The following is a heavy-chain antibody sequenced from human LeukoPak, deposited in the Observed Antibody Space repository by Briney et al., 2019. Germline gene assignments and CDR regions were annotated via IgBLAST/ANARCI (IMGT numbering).Heavy chain of an antibody. J-gene: IGHJ6*04. CDR2: TSSSDPGT. V-gene: IGHV3-23*01. CDR1: GFPLSSYA. D-gene: IGHD3-10*02. CDR3: AELGITMIGGV. Sequence: GGSLRLSCAASGFPLSSYAMSWVRQASGKGLEWVSATSSSDPGTYYADSVRGRFTISRDNSKSTLYLQLNSLRAEDTAVYYCAELGITMIGGVWGKGTTVTISS.